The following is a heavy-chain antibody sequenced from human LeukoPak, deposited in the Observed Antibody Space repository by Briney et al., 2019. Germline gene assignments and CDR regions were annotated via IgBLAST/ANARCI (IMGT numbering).Heavy chain of an antibody. Sequence: SQTLSLTCTVSGGSISSGTYYWSWIRRPAGKGLEWIGRIYTSGSTNYNPSLKSRVTISVDTSKNQFSLKLSSVTAADTAMYYCARDGYDYSAFDIWGQGTMVTVSS. V-gene: IGHV4-61*02. CDR3: ARDGYDYSAFDI. CDR2: IYTSGST. D-gene: IGHD5-12*01. J-gene: IGHJ3*02. CDR1: GGSISSGTYY.